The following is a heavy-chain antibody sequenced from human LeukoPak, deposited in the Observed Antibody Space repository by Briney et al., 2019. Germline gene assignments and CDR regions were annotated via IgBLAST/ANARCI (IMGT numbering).Heavy chain of an antibody. D-gene: IGHD3-22*01. J-gene: IGHJ4*02. Sequence: GGSLRLSCAASGFTFSNYPMHWVRQAPGKGLEWVAVVSDDGNNIYYADSVKGRFTISRDNSKNTLYLQTNSLRAEDTALYYFVRDGDSTGYYDYWGQGTLVTVSS. CDR2: VSDDGNNI. CDR1: GFTFSNYP. V-gene: IGHV3-30*04. CDR3: VRDGDSTGYYDY.